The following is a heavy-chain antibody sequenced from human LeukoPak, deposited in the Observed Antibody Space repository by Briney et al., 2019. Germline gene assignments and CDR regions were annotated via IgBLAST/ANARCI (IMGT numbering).Heavy chain of an antibody. J-gene: IGHJ4*02. CDR3: AKVKDTSVSRFDY. D-gene: IGHD3-22*01. Sequence: PGGSLRLSCAASGFTFSSYAMSWVRQAPGKGLEWVSAISGSGGSTYYADSVKGRFTISRDNPKNTLYLQMNSLRDEDTAVYYCAKVKDTSVSRFDYWGQGTLVTVSS. CDR1: GFTFSSYA. CDR2: ISGSGGST. V-gene: IGHV3-23*01.